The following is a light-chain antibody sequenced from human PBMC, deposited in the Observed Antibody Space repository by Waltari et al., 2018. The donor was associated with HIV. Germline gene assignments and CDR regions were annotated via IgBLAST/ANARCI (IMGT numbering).Light chain of an antibody. CDR1: PSDIGSNN. Sequence: QSVLTQPPSASGTPGQRVTISCSGSPSDIGSNNVCWYQLLPGTTPKLLMFSTDQRPSGVSNRFSGSKSGNTASLTISGLQAEDEADYYCSSYTSSSTWVFGGGTKLTVL. J-gene: IGLJ3*02. CDR3: SSYTSSSTWV. CDR2: STD. V-gene: IGLV1-44*01.